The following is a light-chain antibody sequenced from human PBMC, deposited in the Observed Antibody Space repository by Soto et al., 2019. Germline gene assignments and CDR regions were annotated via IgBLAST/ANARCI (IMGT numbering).Light chain of an antibody. CDR1: QSVSSN. J-gene: IGKJ1*01. V-gene: IGKV3-15*01. CDR3: QQYNNWPPWT. Sequence: IVMTQSPATLSVSPGERATLSCRASQSVSSNLAWYQQKPGQAPRLLIYGASTRATGSPARFSGIGSGTEFTLTISSLQSEDFAVYYCQQYNNWPPWTFGQGTKVEIK. CDR2: GAS.